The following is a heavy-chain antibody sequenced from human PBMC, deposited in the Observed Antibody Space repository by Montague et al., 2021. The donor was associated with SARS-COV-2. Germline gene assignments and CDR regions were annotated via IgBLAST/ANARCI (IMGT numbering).Heavy chain of an antibody. Sequence: TLSLTCTVSGGSISSGSYYWSWIRQPAGKGLEWIGSIYTSESTNYNPSLKSRVTISVDTSKNQFSLTLSSATAADTAGYYCAREGGITIFGVVILYYFDYWGQGTLVTVSS. CDR2: IYTSEST. CDR3: AREGGITIFGVVILYYFDY. V-gene: IGHV4-61*02. D-gene: IGHD3-3*01. CDR1: GGSISSGSYY. J-gene: IGHJ4*02.